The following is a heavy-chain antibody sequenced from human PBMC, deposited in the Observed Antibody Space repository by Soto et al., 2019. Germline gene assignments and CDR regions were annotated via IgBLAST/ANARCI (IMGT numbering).Heavy chain of an antibody. Sequence: QVQLQESGPGLVKPSQTLSLTCTVSGGSISSGGYYWSWIRQHPGKGLEWIGYIYYSGSTYYNPSLKSRVTISVDTSKNQFSLKLSSVTAGDTAVYYCARDGWGGTRGGWFDPWGQGTLVTVSS. CDR1: GGSISSGGYY. CDR3: ARDGWGGTRGGWFDP. D-gene: IGHD6-19*01. J-gene: IGHJ5*02. V-gene: IGHV4-31*03. CDR2: IYYSGST.